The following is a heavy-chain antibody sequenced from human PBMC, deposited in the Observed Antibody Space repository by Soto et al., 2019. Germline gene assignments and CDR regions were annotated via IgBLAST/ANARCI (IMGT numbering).Heavy chain of an antibody. CDR1: GFTFGSHS. D-gene: IGHD3-3*01. CDR3: ARAYYDFWSGYSYYYGMEV. J-gene: IGHJ6*01. Sequence: GGPLRLSCGASGFTFGSHSMNWVRKAPGKGLKEVSYISSSSCTIYYADSVKGRFTISRDNAKNSLYLQMNSLRDEDTAVYYCARAYYDFWSGYSYYYGMEVWGQGTTVTVSS. V-gene: IGHV3-48*02. CDR2: ISSSSCTI.